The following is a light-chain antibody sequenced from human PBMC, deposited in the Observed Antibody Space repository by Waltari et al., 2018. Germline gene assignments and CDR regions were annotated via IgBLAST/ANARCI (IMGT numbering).Light chain of an antibody. CDR1: QSVNTY. CDR3: QQRSNWPIT. V-gene: IGKV3-11*01. Sequence: EIVLTQSPATLSLSPGERATLSCRASQSVNTYLAWYQQKPGQAPRLLIYDTSNRATGIPARFSGSGSSTDFTLTISGLEPEDFAVYYCQQRSNWPITFGQGTRLEIK. J-gene: IGKJ5*01. CDR2: DTS.